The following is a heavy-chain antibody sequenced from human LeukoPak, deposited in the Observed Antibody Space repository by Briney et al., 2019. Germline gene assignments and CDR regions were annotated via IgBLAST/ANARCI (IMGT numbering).Heavy chain of an antibody. Sequence: PGGSLRLSCAASGFTFSSYEMNWVRQAPGKGLEWVSYISSSGSTIYYADSVKGRFTISRDNAKNSLYLQMNSLRAEDTAVYYCARDRYSNNRFDYWGQGTLVTVSS. V-gene: IGHV3-48*03. J-gene: IGHJ4*02. CDR2: ISSSGSTI. CDR1: GFTFSSYE. CDR3: ARDRYSNNRFDY. D-gene: IGHD4-11*01.